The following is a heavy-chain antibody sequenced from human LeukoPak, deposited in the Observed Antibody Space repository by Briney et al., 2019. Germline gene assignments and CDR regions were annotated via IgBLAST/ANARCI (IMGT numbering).Heavy chain of an antibody. Sequence: SETLSLTCAVYGGSFSGYYWSWIRQPPGKGLEWIGEINHSGSTNYNPSLKSRVTISVDTSKNQFSLKLSSVTAADTAVYYCARGTSSPKYYYYMDVWGKGTTVTVSS. J-gene: IGHJ6*03. CDR3: ARGTSSPKYYYYMDV. CDR2: INHSGST. D-gene: IGHD6-13*01. V-gene: IGHV4-34*01. CDR1: GGSFSGYY.